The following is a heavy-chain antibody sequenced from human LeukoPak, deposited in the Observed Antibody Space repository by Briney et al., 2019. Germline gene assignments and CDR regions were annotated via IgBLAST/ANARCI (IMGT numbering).Heavy chain of an antibody. V-gene: IGHV1-18*01. Sequence: ASVTVSCKASGYTFTSYGISWVRQAPGQGLEWMGWTSPYNGNTNYAQKLQGRVTMTTDTSTSTAYMEMRSLRSDDTAVYYCARMPYDSSGYYKHWGQGTLVTVSS. D-gene: IGHD3-22*01. CDR2: TSPYNGNT. CDR1: GYTFTSYG. J-gene: IGHJ4*02. CDR3: ARMPYDSSGYYKH.